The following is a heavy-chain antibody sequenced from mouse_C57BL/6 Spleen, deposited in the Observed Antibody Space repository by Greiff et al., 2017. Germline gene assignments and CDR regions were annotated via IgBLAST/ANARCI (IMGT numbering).Heavy chain of an antibody. CDR1: GFTFSDYY. CDR3: ARDRPNYYGSSYDWYFDV. Sequence: EVKLVESEGGLVQPGSSMKLSCTASGFTFSDYYMAWVRQVPEKGLEWVANINYDGSSTYYLDSLKSRFIISRDNAKNILYLQMSSLKSEDTATYYCARDRPNYYGSSYDWYFDVWGTGTTVTVSS. J-gene: IGHJ1*03. CDR2: INYDGSST. V-gene: IGHV5-16*01. D-gene: IGHD1-1*01.